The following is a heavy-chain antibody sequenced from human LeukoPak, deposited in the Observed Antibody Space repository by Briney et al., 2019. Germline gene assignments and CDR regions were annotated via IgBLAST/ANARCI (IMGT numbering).Heavy chain of an antibody. CDR1: GYAFTGYY. J-gene: IGHJ5*02. CDR3: ARVRRNSRSSRNWLGP. Sequence: ASVKVSCKASGYAFTGYYLHWVRQALGQGLEWMGRINPNSGDTDYVQKFQGRVTMTRDTSIRTAYMEVNRLKSDDTAVYYCARVRRNSRSSRNWLGPWGQGTLVIVSS. CDR2: INPNSGDT. V-gene: IGHV1-2*02. D-gene: IGHD4-11*01.